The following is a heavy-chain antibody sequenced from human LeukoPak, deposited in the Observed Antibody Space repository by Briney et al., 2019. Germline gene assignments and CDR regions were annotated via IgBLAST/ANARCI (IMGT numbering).Heavy chain of an antibody. Sequence: GGSLRLSCAASGFTFSSYEMNWVRQAPGKGLEWVSYISNSGSTIYYADSVKGRFTISRDNAKNSLYLQMNSLRAEDTAVYYCARDLSLDVAPYYYGMDVWGQGTTVTASS. V-gene: IGHV3-48*03. CDR3: ARDLSLDVAPYYYGMDV. J-gene: IGHJ6*02. CDR2: ISNSGSTI. D-gene: IGHD3-16*01. CDR1: GFTFSSYE.